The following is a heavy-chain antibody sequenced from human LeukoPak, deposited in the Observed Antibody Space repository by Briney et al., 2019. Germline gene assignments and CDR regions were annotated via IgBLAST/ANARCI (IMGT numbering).Heavy chain of an antibody. V-gene: IGHV3-74*01. CDR3: VREVGSFDD. CDR2: IDYNGRTT. D-gene: IGHD1-26*01. Sequence: GGSLRLSCAASGFILSMYWMHWVRQVPGKGLVWVSNIDYNGRTTHYADSVRGRFTISRDNAKNTVYLQMNNLRVEDTAVYFCVREVGSFDDWGQGILVTVSP. J-gene: IGHJ4*02. CDR1: GFILSMYW.